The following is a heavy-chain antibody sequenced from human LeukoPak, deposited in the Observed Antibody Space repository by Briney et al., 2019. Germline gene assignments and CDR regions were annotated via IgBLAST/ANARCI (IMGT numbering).Heavy chain of an antibody. CDR1: GGSISSSSYY. Sequence: SETLSLTCTVSGGSISSSSYYWSWIRQPPGKGLEWIGYIYYSGSTNYNPSLKSRVTISVDTSKNQFSLKLSSVTAADTAVYYCARRYSYGSLYYFDYWDQGTLVTVSS. D-gene: IGHD5-18*01. J-gene: IGHJ4*02. CDR3: ARRYSYGSLYYFDY. CDR2: IYYSGST. V-gene: IGHV4-61*05.